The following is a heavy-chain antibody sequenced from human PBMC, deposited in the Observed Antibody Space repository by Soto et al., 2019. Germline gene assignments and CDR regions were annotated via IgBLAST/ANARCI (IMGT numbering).Heavy chain of an antibody. CDR3: ARQDIVLMVYANDY. J-gene: IGHJ4*02. V-gene: IGHV4-39*01. CDR1: GGSISSSSYY. D-gene: IGHD2-8*01. CDR2: IYYSGST. Sequence: PSETLSLTCTVSGGSISSSSYYWGWIRQPPGKGLEWIGSIYYSGSTYYNPSLKSRVTISVDTSKNQFSLKLSSATAADTAVYYCARQDIVLMVYANDYWGQGTLVTVSS.